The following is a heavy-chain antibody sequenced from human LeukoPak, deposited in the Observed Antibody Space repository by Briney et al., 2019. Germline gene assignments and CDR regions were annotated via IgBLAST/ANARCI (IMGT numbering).Heavy chain of an antibody. J-gene: IGHJ4*02. D-gene: IGHD3-10*01. CDR1: GGSISSSTSGWGWY. Sequence: SETLSLTCTVSGGSISSSTSGWGWYWGWIRQPPGKGLEWIGNIHYSGNTYYNPSLKSRLTISIDTSRNHFSLNLTSVTAADTAVYYCAREFDNYDSGNYYNGVAYWGQGTLVTVSS. V-gene: IGHV4-39*07. CDR2: IHYSGNT. CDR3: AREFDNYDSGNYYNGVAY.